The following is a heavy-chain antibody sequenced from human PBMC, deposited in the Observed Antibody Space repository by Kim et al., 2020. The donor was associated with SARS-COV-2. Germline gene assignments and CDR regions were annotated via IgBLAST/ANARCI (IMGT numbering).Heavy chain of an antibody. Sequence: GGSLRLSCAASGFTFSSYGMHWVRQAPGKGLEWVAVIWYDGSNKYYADSVKGRFTISRDNSKNTLYLQMNSLRAEDTAVYYCAGATYYDFWSGYSLSYYYGRYVWGQGTTVTVSS. D-gene: IGHD3-3*01. CDR2: IWYDGSNK. J-gene: IGHJ6*02. CDR3: AGATYYDFWSGYSLSYYYGRYV. CDR1: GFTFSSYG. V-gene: IGHV3-33*01.